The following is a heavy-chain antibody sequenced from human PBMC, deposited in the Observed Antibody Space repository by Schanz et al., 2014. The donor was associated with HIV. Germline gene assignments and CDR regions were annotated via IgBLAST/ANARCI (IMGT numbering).Heavy chain of an antibody. J-gene: IGHJ3*02. D-gene: IGHD5-18*01. V-gene: IGHV1-69*13. CDR1: GYTFTTYY. CDR3: ASGRFDTVIWWGDAFLI. CDR2: IIPIFGTT. Sequence: QVQLVQSGAEVKKPGASVKVSCKASGYTFTTYYMHWVRQAPGQGLEWMGGIIPIFGTTNYAQKFQGRVTITADESTSTAYMELSSLRSEDTAVYYCASGRFDTVIWWGDAFLIWGRGTMVTVSS.